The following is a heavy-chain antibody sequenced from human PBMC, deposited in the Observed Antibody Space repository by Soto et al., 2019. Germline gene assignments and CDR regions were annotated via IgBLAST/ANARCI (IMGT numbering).Heavy chain of an antibody. V-gene: IGHV1-2*02. D-gene: IGHD1-1*01. CDR2: INPKSGGT. CDR1: GYTFNGNY. Sequence: ASVKVSCKASGYTFNGNYLHWVRQAPGQRPEWMGWINPKSGGTNFPQRFLGRVTMTRDTSLSTAYMELNRLTSDGTAVYYCARGERGVPTAAYFYGLDVWGQGTTVTVSS. CDR3: ARGERGVPTAAYFYGLDV. J-gene: IGHJ6*02.